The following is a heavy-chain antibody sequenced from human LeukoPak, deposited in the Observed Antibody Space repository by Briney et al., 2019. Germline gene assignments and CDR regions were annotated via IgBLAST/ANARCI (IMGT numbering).Heavy chain of an antibody. Sequence: GVLRLSCAGSGFTFSDFWMTWVRQTPGKGLEWVGFIRSKAYGGTTEYAASVKGRFTISRDDSKSIAYLQMNSLKTEDTAVYYCTRGLYWGQGTLVTVSS. CDR3: TRGLY. CDR1: GFTFSDFW. J-gene: IGHJ4*02. V-gene: IGHV3-49*04. CDR2: IRSKAYGGTT.